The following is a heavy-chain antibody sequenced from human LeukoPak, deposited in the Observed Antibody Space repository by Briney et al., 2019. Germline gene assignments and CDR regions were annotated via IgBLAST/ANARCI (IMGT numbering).Heavy chain of an antibody. CDR3: ARGGGLDV. CDR1: GFSNYA. CDR2: INHNGNVN. V-gene: IGHV3-7*03. Sequence: GGSLRLSCAASGFSNYAMAWVRQAPGKGLEWVASINHNGNVNYYVDSVKGRFTISRDNAKNSLYLQTSNLRAEDTAVYFCARGGGLDVWGQGATVTVSS. D-gene: IGHD3-16*01. J-gene: IGHJ6*02.